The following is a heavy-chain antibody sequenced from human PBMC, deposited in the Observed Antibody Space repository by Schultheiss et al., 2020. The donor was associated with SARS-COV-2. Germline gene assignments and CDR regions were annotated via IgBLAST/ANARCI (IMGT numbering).Heavy chain of an antibody. Sequence: GGSLRLSCAASGFTFSYYYMSGVRQAPGKGLEWVSVIYSGGSTYYADSVKGRFTISRDNSKNTLYLQMNSLRAEDTAVYYCARDQSGFGDWFDPWGQGTLVTVSS. CDR3: ARDQSGFGDWFDP. CDR2: IYSGGST. D-gene: IGHD3-16*01. V-gene: IGHV3-53*01. J-gene: IGHJ5*02. CDR1: GFTFSYYY.